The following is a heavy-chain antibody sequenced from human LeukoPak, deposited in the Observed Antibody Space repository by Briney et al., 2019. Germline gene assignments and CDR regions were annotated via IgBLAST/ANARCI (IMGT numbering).Heavy chain of an antibody. CDR2: ISSSSSYT. CDR1: GFTFSDYW. D-gene: IGHD6-19*01. CDR3: ARDRSVDGTV. V-gene: IGHV3-11*06. Sequence: PGGSLRLSCAASGFTFSDYWMSWVRQAPGKGLEWVSYISSSSSYTNYAVSVKGRFTISRDNAKNSLYLQMDSLRAEDTAVYYCARDRSVDGTVWGQGTLVTVSS. J-gene: IGHJ4*02.